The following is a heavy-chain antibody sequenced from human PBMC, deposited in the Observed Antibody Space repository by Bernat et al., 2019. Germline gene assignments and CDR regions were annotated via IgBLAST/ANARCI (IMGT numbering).Heavy chain of an antibody. D-gene: IGHD3-3*01. CDR1: GFTFSSYW. CDR3: GRDWSRPNRLGY. CDR2: IKQDGSEK. J-gene: IGHJ4*02. V-gene: IGHV3-7*03. Sequence: EMQLVESGGGLVQPGGSLRLSCSASGFTFSSYWMSWVRQAPGKGLEWVANIKQDGSEKYYLDSVKGRFTISRDNAKNSLYLQMNSLRAEDTAVYYCGRDWSRPNRLGYWGEGKLVTVSS.